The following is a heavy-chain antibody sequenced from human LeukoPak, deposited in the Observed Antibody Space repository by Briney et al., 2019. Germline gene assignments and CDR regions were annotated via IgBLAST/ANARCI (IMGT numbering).Heavy chain of an antibody. Sequence: GGSLRLSCAASGFSVSNNFMTWVRQAPGTGLEWLSVIYSDGRTFYADSVKDRFTISRGNFRNTLYLQMESLRVEDTAVYYCAKLVVEIGTIDYFDYWGQGTLVTVSS. CDR2: IYSDGRT. J-gene: IGHJ4*02. V-gene: IGHV3-66*01. CDR3: AKLVVEIGTIDYFDY. CDR1: GFSVSNNF. D-gene: IGHD2-15*01.